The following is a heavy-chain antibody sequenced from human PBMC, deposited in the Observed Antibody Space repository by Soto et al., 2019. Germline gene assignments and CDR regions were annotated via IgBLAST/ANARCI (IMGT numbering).Heavy chain of an antibody. Sequence: SETLSLTCAVYGGSFSGYYWSWIRQPPGKGLEWIGEINHSGSTNYNPSLKSRVTISVDTSKNQFSLKLSSVTAADTAVYYCARARSSWYYYYGMDVWGQGTTVTVS. CDR1: GGSFSGYY. D-gene: IGHD6-13*01. CDR3: ARARSSWYYYYGMDV. J-gene: IGHJ6*02. V-gene: IGHV4-34*01. CDR2: INHSGST.